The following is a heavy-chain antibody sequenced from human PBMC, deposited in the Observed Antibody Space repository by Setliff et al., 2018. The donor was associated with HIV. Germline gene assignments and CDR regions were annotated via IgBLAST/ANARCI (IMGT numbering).Heavy chain of an antibody. CDR1: GFTFSSYS. J-gene: IGHJ4*02. CDR2: ISSSSSYI. D-gene: IGHD1-1*01. V-gene: IGHV3-21*01. CDR3: ARETRPGLTRSGFDY. Sequence: LRLSCAASGFTFSSYSMNWVRQAPGKGLEWVSSISSSSSYIYYADSVKGRFTISRDNAKNSLYLQMNSLRAEDTAVYYCARETRPGLTRSGFDYWGQGTLVTVSS.